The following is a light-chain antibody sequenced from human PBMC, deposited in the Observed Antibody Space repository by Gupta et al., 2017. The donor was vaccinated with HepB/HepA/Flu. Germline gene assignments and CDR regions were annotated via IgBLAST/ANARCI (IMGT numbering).Light chain of an antibody. CDR1: QSIGYY. J-gene: IGKJ5*01. CDR2: AAS. V-gene: IGKV1-39*01. Sequence: DIQMTQSPSSLSASVGDRITITCRASQSIGYYLNWFQQRPGKAPKILIYAASNLQGGVPSRFSGSGSGTDFTLTIRRLQPEDFATYYCQQTDSTPMTFGQGTRLDIK. CDR3: QQTDSTPMT.